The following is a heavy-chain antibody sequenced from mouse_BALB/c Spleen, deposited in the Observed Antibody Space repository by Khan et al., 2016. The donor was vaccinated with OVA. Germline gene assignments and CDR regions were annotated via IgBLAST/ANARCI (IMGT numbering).Heavy chain of an antibody. CDR1: GYTFINYW. J-gene: IGHJ2*01. CDR2: INPSTGNT. D-gene: IGHD1-1*01. CDR3: ARRGLRWDLDY. V-gene: IGHV1-7*01. Sequence: QVQLQQSGAELAKPWASVKMSCKASGYTFINYWILWVKQRPGQGLEWIGYINPSTGNTEYNPNFKDKATLTADKSSSQAYMQLSSLTPEDTAVYYGARRGLRWDLDYWGQGTTLTVSS.